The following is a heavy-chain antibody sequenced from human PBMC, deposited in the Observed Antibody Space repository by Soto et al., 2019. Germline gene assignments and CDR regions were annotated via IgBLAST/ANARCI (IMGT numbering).Heavy chain of an antibody. V-gene: IGHV3-23*01. Sequence: HPGGSLRLSCAASGLNVSNNCMNWVRQAPGKGLEWVSAISGSGGSTYYADSVKGRFTISRDNAKNTLYLQMNSLRAEDTAVYYCARVGQGRYYFDYWGQGTLVTVSS. CDR2: ISGSGGST. CDR1: GLNVSNNC. CDR3: ARVGQGRYYFDY. J-gene: IGHJ4*02.